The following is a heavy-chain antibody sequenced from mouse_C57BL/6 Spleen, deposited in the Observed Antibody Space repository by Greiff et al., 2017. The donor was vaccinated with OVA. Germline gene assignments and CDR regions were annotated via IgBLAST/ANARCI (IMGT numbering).Heavy chain of an antibody. V-gene: IGHV1-50*01. CDR3: ARETRKTGTSMDY. D-gene: IGHD4-1*01. CDR1: GYTFTSYW. J-gene: IGHJ4*01. Sequence: QVQLQQSGAELVKPGASVKLSCKASGYTFTSYWMQWVKQRPGQGLEWIGEIDPSDSYTNYNQKFKGKATLTVDPSSSTAYLQLSSLTSEDSAVYYCARETRKTGTSMDYWGQGTSVTVSS. CDR2: IDPSDSYT.